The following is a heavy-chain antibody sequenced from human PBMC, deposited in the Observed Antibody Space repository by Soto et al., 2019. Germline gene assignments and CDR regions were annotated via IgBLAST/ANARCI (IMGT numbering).Heavy chain of an antibody. CDR2: INPNSGGT. J-gene: IGHJ6*03. D-gene: IGHD2-15*01. CDR1: GYTFTGYY. CDR3: ARGAQERYCSGGSCYSGDHYYHLAV. Sequence: ASVKVSCKASGYTFTGYYMHWVRQAPGQGLEWMGWINPNSGGTNYAQKFQGWVTMTRDTSISTAYMELSRLRSDDTAVYYCARGAQERYCSGGSCYSGDHYYHLAVWGKGTTVTVSS. V-gene: IGHV1-2*04.